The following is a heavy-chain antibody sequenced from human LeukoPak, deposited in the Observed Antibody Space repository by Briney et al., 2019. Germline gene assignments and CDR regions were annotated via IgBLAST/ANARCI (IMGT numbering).Heavy chain of an antibody. D-gene: IGHD2-2*02. V-gene: IGHV1-18*01. J-gene: IGHJ5*02. Sequence: GASVKVSCKASGYTFTSYGIIWVRQAPGQGLEWMGWISAYNGNTNYVQKLQGRVTMTTDTSTSTAYMELRSLRSDDTAVYYCARYCSSTSCYTGFDPWGQGTLVTVSS. CDR3: ARYCSSTSCYTGFDP. CDR1: GYTFTSYG. CDR2: ISAYNGNT.